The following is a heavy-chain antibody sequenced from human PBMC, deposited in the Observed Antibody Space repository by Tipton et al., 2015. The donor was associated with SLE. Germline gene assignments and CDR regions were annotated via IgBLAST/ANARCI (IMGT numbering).Heavy chain of an antibody. CDR3: ARDLRYCTGGVCYTDDNWFGP. V-gene: IGHV1-18*01. Sequence: QVQLVQSGAEVKKPGASVKVSCKASGYTFTSYGISWVRQAPGQGLEWMGWISAYNGNTNYAQKLQGRVTMTTDTSTSTAYMELRSLRSDDTAVYYCARDLRYCTGGVCYTDDNWFGPWGQGTLVTVSS. CDR1: GYTFTSYG. CDR2: ISAYNGNT. J-gene: IGHJ5*02. D-gene: IGHD2-8*02.